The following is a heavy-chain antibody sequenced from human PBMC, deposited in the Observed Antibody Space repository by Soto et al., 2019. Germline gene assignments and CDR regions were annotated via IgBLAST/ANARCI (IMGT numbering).Heavy chain of an antibody. CDR1: GGTFSSYA. Sequence: GASVKVSCKASGGTFSSYAISWVRQAPGQGLEWMGGIIPIFGTANYAQKFQGRVTITVDKSTSTAYMELSSLRSEDTAVYYCARGQYPDFSSAPGGWFDTWGQGTLVTVSS. D-gene: IGHD3-3*01. CDR2: IIPIFGTA. V-gene: IGHV1-69*06. CDR3: ARGQYPDFSSAPGGWFDT. J-gene: IGHJ5*02.